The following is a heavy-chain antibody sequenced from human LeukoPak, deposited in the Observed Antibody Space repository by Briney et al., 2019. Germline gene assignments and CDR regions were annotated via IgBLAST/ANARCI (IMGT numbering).Heavy chain of an antibody. J-gene: IGHJ6*03. V-gene: IGHV5-51*01. Sequence: KDGESLKISCKGSGYSFTSYWIGWVRQMPGKGLEWMGIIYPGDSDTRYSPSFQGQVTISADKSISTAYLQWSSLKASDTAMYYCARGYYGSGSYYKDYYYYMDVWGKGTTVTVSS. CDR3: ARGYYGSGSYYKDYYYYMDV. CDR2: IYPGDSDT. D-gene: IGHD3-10*01. CDR1: GYSFTSYW.